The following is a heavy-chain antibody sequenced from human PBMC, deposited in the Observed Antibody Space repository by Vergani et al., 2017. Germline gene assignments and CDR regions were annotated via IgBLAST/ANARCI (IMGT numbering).Heavy chain of an antibody. CDR3: ARAKLGYCSGGSCYGMDV. CDR1: GGTFSSYA. V-gene: IGHV1-69*01. Sequence: QVQLVQSGAEVKKPGSSVKVSCKASGGTFSSYAISWVRQAPGQGLEWMGGIIPIFGTANYAQKFQGRVTITADESTSTAYMALSSLRSEDTSVYYCARAKLGYCSGGSCYGMDVWGQGTTVTISS. J-gene: IGHJ6*02. CDR2: IIPIFGTA. D-gene: IGHD2-15*01.